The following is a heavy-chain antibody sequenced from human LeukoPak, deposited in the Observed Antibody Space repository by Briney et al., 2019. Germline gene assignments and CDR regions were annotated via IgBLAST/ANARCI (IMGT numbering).Heavy chain of an antibody. Sequence: ASVRVSCKASGYIFTDYYMHWVRQAPGQEFEWMGWVNHNSGATKYAQKFQGRVTMTRDTSISTAYMELSRLRSDDTAVFYCARDHLGGEAFYWGQGTLVTVSS. J-gene: IGHJ4*02. CDR1: GYIFTDYY. V-gene: IGHV1-2*02. D-gene: IGHD3-16*01. CDR2: VNHNSGAT. CDR3: ARDHLGGEAFY.